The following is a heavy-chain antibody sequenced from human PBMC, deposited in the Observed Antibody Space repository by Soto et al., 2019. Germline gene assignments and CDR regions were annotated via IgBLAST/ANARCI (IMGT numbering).Heavy chain of an antibody. J-gene: IGHJ1*01. CDR2: IDYNEINQ. D-gene: IGHD2-2*01. CDR1: GFTFSNYG. Sequence: GGSLRLSCVASGFTFSNYGMHWVRQAPGKGLEWVAGIDYNEINQNYIDPVKGRFTISRDQSKNTLYLQMNSLRAEDTAVYYCARAFCPVPNCYDLWGQGVLVTVSS. V-gene: IGHV3-33*01. CDR3: ARAFCPVPNCYDL.